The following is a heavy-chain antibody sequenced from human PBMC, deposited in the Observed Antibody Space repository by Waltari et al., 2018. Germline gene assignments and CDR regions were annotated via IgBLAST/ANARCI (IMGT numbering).Heavy chain of an antibody. J-gene: IGHJ4*02. D-gene: IGHD6-13*01. V-gene: IGHV4-38-2*01. CDR1: GYSISSGYY. Sequence: QVQLQESGPGLVKPSETLSLTCAVSGYSISSGYYWGWIRPPPGKGLEWIGSIYHSGISYYNPSLKSRVTISVDTAKNQFSLKLSSVTAADTAVYYCARRGGSSSWYEMGFDYWGQGTLVTVSS. CDR2: IYHSGIS. CDR3: ARRGGSSSWYEMGFDY.